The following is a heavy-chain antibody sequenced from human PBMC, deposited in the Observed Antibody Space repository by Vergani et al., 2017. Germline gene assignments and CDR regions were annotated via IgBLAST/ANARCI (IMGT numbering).Heavy chain of an antibody. CDR1: GGPISSGDYY. CDR2: IYYSGST. CDR3: ARERPYYYGSGDAFDI. V-gene: IGHV4-30-4*08. J-gene: IGHJ3*02. D-gene: IGHD3-10*01. Sequence: QVQLQESGPGLVKPSQTLSLACTVSGGPISSGDYYWSWIRQPPGKGLEWIGYIYYSGSTYYNPFLKSRVTISVDTSKNQFSLRLSSVTAAHTAVYYCARERPYYYGSGDAFDIWGQGTMVTVYS.